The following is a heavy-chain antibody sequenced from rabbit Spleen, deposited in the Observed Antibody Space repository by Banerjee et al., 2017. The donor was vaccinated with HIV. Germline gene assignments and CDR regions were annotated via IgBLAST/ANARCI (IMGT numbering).Heavy chain of an antibody. CDR2: ISAGSSGST. V-gene: IGHV1S45*01. D-gene: IGHD4-1*01. CDR1: GFSFSSSYY. Sequence: QEQLEESGGGLVKPEGSLTLTCTASGFSFSSSYYMCWVRQAPGKGLEWIACISAGSSGSTYYASWAKGRFTISKTSSTTVTLQMTSLTAADTAAYFCARDGYSRGWGIVLYYFNLWGPGTLVTVS. J-gene: IGHJ4*01. CDR3: ARDGYSRGWGIVLYYFNL.